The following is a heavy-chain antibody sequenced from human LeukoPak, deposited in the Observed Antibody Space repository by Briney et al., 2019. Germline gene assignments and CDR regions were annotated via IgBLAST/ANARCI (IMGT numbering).Heavy chain of an antibody. V-gene: IGHV1-8*01. D-gene: IGHD5-24*01. Sequence: SVSLSCKASGYSFNSYDILWVPDATGQGLVGMRWINHNCGNTGYAQKLQSRITRTRNTSISTAYMRLSRARSEDTAVYCCARASRDAYKDYWGQGTLVTVSS. CDR2: INHNCGNT. J-gene: IGHJ4*02. CDR3: ARASRDAYKDY. CDR1: GYSFNSYD.